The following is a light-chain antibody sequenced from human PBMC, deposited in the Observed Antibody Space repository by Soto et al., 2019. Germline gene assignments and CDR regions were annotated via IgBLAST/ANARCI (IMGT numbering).Light chain of an antibody. CDR3: SSYSTTNTYV. J-gene: IGLJ1*01. Sequence: QSVLTQPASVSGSPGQSITISCTGTSSDIGGSTQVSWYQQHPGKAPKPMIYEGSKRPSGVSNRFSGSKSGDTASLTISGLQTEDEADYYCSSYSTTNTYVFGTGTQLTVL. V-gene: IGLV2-14*01. CDR1: SSDIGGSTQ. CDR2: EGS.